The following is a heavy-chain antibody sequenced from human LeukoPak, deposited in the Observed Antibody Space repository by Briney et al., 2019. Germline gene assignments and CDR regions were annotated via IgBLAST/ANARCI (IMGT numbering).Heavy chain of an antibody. Sequence: PGGSLRLSCAASGFTVSSNYMGWVRQAPGKGLEWVSAISGSGGSTYYADSVKGRFTISRDNSKNTLYLQMNSLRAEDTAVYYCAKVSVAGTDNDYWGQGTLVTVSS. CDR1: GFTVSSNY. V-gene: IGHV3-23*01. J-gene: IGHJ4*02. D-gene: IGHD6-19*01. CDR3: AKVSVAGTDNDY. CDR2: ISGSGGST.